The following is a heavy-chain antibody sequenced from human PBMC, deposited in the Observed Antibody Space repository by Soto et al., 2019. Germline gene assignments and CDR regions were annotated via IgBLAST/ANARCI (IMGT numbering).Heavy chain of an antibody. D-gene: IGHD3-3*01. J-gene: IGHJ6*02. Sequence: GGSLRLSCAASGFTFSSYWMSWVRQAPGKGLEWVANIKQDGSEKYYVDSVKGRFTTSRDNAKNSLYLQMNSLRAEDTAVYYCARDRYSYYDFWSGSLPYYYYGMDVWGQGTTVTVSS. CDR3: ARDRYSYYDFWSGSLPYYYYGMDV. CDR2: IKQDGSEK. V-gene: IGHV3-7*01. CDR1: GFTFSSYW.